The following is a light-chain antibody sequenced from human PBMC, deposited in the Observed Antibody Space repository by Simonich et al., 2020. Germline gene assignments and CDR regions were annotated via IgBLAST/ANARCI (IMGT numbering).Light chain of an antibody. CDR2: WAS. CDR1: QSVLYSSNNKNY. V-gene: IGKV4-1*01. CDR3: QQYYSTPRA. J-gene: IGKJ1*01. Sequence: DIVMTQSPDSLAVSLGERATINCKSSQSVLYSSNNKNYLAGYQQKPGQTPKLLIYWASTRESGVPDRFSGSGSGTDFTLTNSSLQAEDVAVYYCQQYYSTPRAFGQGTKVEIK.